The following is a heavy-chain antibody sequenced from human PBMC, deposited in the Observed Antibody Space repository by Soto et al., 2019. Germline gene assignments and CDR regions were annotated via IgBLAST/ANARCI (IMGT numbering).Heavy chain of an antibody. V-gene: IGHV1-69*13. D-gene: IGHD3-22*01. CDR1: GGTFSSYA. J-gene: IGHJ4*02. CDR2: IIPIFGTA. Sequence: AASVKVSCKASGGTFSSYAISWVRQAPGQGLEWMGGIIPIFGTANYAQKFQGRVTITADESTSTAYMELSSLRSEDTAVYYCARARNYYDSSGYYGYWGQGXLVTVSS. CDR3: ARARNYYDSSGYYGY.